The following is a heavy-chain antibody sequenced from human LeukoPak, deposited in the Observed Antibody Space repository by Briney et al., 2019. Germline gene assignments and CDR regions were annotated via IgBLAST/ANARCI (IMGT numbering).Heavy chain of an antibody. CDR1: GFTVITSF. CDR2: IYNDGTT. D-gene: IGHD7-27*01. Sequence: PGGSLRLSCSASGFTVITSFMSWVRQAPGKGLEWVSVIYNDGTTYYADSVKGRFTISSDNPKNTLYLQMNALRAEDTAVYYCTKTGGPWDWGQGTLVTVSS. CDR3: TKTGGPWD. J-gene: IGHJ4*02. V-gene: IGHV3-53*01.